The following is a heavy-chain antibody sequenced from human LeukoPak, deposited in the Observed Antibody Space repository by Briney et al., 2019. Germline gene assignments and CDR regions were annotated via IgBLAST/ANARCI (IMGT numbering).Heavy chain of an antibody. CDR3: ARAPRELWFGESAYYFDY. J-gene: IGHJ4*02. Sequence: GGSLRLSCAASGFTVSSNYMSWVRQAPGKGLEWVSVIYSGGSTSYADSVKGRFTISRDNAKNTLYLQMNSLRAEDTAVYYCARAPRELWFGESAYYFDYWGQGTLVTVSS. CDR1: GFTVSSNY. D-gene: IGHD3-10*01. CDR2: IYSGGST. V-gene: IGHV3-53*01.